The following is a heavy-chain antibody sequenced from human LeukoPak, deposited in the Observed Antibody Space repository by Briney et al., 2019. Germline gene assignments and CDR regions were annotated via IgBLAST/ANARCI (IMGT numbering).Heavy chain of an antibody. D-gene: IGHD3-10*01. CDR3: ARAYGSAYYYYMDV. V-gene: IGHV4-4*09. CDR2: VDHTGST. J-gene: IGHJ6*03. CDR1: DDSITMYY. Sequence: SETLSLTCTVSDDSITMYYWTWIRQPPGKGLEWIGYVDHTGSTKFNPSLNGRVSISRDTSKNQFSLKLSSVTAADTAVYYCARAYGSAYYYYMDVWGKGTTVTISS.